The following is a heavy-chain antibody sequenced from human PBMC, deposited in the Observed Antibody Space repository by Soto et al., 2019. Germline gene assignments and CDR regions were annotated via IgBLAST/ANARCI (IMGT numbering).Heavy chain of an antibody. D-gene: IGHD2-15*01. Sequence: PGGSLRLSCATSGFTVSNYAMSWVRQAPGKGLEWVSGISGSGGSSYYADSVKGRFTISRDNSKNTLNLQMDSLRAEDTAVYYCAKKCTDSSGYSDYWGQGTVVTVSS. V-gene: IGHV3-23*01. CDR2: ISGSGGSS. J-gene: IGHJ4*02. CDR3: AKKCTDSSGYSDY. CDR1: GFTVSNYA.